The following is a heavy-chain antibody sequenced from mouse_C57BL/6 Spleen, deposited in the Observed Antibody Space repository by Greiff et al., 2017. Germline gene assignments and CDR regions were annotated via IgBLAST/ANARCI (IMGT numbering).Heavy chain of an antibody. V-gene: IGHV2-5*01. Sequence: VQRVESGPGLVQPSQSLSITCTVSGFSLTSYGVHWVRQSPGKGLEWLGVIWRGGSTDYNAAFMSRLSITKDNSKSQVFFKMNSLQADDTAIYYCAKNQGSNYDDWYFDVWGTGTTVTVSS. J-gene: IGHJ1*03. CDR3: AKNQGSNYDDWYFDV. D-gene: IGHD2-5*01. CDR1: GFSLTSYG. CDR2: IWRGGST.